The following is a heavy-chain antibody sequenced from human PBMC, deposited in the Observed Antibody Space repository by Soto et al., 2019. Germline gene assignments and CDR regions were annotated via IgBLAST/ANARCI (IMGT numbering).Heavy chain of an antibody. V-gene: IGHV1-69*01. D-gene: IGHD2-21*02. CDR2: IIPIFGTA. CDR1: VGTFSSYA. J-gene: IGHJ3*02. Sequence: QVQLVQSGAEVKKPGSSVKVSCKASVGTFSSYAISWVRQAPGQGLEWMAVIIPIFGTANYAQKFQGRVTITADESTSTAYMELSSLRSEDTDVYYCARFSETAIRRAFDIWGQGTMVTVSS. CDR3: ARFSETAIRRAFDI.